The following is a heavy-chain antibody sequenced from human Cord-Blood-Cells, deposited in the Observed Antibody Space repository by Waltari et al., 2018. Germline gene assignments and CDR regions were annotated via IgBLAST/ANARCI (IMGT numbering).Heavy chain of an antibody. CDR3: ASGSGIAAAGNY. CDR1: GYTFTGYY. Sequence: QVQLVQSGAEVKKPGASVKVSCKASGYTFTGYYMHWVRQAPGQGLEWMEWSKPNSGGTSYAQKFQGRVTMTRDTSISTAYMELSRLRSDDTAVYYCASGSGIAAAGNYWGQGTLVTVSS. J-gene: IGHJ4*02. D-gene: IGHD6-13*01. V-gene: IGHV1-2*02. CDR2: SKPNSGGT.